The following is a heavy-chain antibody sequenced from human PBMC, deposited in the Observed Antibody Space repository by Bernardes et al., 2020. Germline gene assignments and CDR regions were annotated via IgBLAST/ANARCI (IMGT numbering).Heavy chain of an antibody. D-gene: IGHD3-10*01. CDR3: ARENMAVPGGDYWGRGTLVTVSSGSYWGTFDY. Sequence: GSLRLSGAASGFTFTSTNYWMSWVRQAPGKGLEWVANIKQDGSEKYYVDSVKGRFTISRDNAKNSLYLQMNSLRAEDTAVYYCARENMAVPGGDYWGRGTLVTVSSGSYWGTFDYWGQGTLVTGSS. V-gene: IGHV3-7*01. J-gene: IGHJ4*02. CDR1: GFTFTSTNYW. CDR2: IKQDGSEK.